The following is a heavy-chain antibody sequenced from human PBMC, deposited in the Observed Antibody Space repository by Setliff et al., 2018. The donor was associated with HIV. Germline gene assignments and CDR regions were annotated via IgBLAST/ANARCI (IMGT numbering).Heavy chain of an antibody. CDR1: GYTFTNYD. V-gene: IGHV1-18*01. J-gene: IGHJ4*02. CDR2: ISTYNGNA. Sequence: ASVKVSCKASGYTFTNYDINWVRQAPGQGLEWMGWISTYNGNANYAQKFQVRVTITADESTSTAYMELSSLTSDDTAVYYCARGNDYVSSGYYLDWGQGTLVTVSS. D-gene: IGHD3-22*01. CDR3: ARGNDYVSSGYYLD.